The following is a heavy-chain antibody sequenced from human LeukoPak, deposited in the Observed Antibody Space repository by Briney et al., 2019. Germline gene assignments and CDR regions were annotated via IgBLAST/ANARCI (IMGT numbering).Heavy chain of an antibody. J-gene: IGHJ3*02. D-gene: IGHD6-19*01. Sequence: SETLSLTCTVSGGSISSGTFYWRWIRQPAGKGLEWIGHIYTNGSTNYNPSLKSRVTISVDTSKNQFSLKLSSVTAADTAVYYCARRLEYSSGWYGNDAFDIWGQGTMVTVSS. CDR2: IYTNGST. CDR1: GGSISSGTFY. CDR3: ARRLEYSSGWYGNDAFDI. V-gene: IGHV4-61*09.